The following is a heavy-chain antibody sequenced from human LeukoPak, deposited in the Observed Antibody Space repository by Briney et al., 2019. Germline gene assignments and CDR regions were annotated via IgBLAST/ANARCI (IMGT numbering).Heavy chain of an antibody. Sequence: ASVKVSCKASGYTFTDYFMHWVRQAPGQGPEWMGRINPNSGDTNYTPNFQGRVTMTRDTSITTGYMELSSLRSDDTAVYYCARDLFSTSNWELDYWGQGTLVTVSS. D-gene: IGHD7-27*01. CDR1: GYTFTDYF. CDR2: INPNSGDT. V-gene: IGHV1-2*06. J-gene: IGHJ4*02. CDR3: ARDLFSTSNWELDY.